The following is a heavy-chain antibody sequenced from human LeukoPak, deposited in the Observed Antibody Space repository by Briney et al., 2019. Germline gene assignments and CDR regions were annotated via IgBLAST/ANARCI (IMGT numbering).Heavy chain of an antibody. J-gene: IGHJ4*02. CDR1: GGSISSGGYS. CDR2: IYHSGST. CDR3: ARRQYCSGGSCEFDY. Sequence: PSETLSLTCAVSGGSISSGGYSWSWIRQPPGKGLEWIGYIYHSGSTYYNPSLKSRVTISVDRSKNQFSLKLSSVTAADTAVYYCARRQYCSGGSCEFDYWGQGTLVTVSS. V-gene: IGHV4-30-2*01. D-gene: IGHD2-15*01.